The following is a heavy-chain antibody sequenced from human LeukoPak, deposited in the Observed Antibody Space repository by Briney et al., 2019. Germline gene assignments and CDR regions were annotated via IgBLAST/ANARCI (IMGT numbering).Heavy chain of an antibody. CDR2: INPNGGST. V-gene: IGHV1-46*01. CDR1: GYTFTSYY. CDR3: AKAAYSSPRGAFDI. Sequence: ASVKVSCKASGYTFTSYYMHWVRQAPGQGLEWMGIINPNGGSTTYAQKFQGRVTMTRDMSTGTVHMELSRLRSEDTAFYYCAKAAYSSPRGAFDIWGQGTMVTVSS. D-gene: IGHD6-13*01. J-gene: IGHJ3*02.